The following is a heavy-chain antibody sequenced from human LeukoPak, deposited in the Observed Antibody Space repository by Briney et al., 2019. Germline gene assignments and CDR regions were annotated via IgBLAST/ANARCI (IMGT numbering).Heavy chain of an antibody. D-gene: IGHD2-8*01. CDR1: GFTFSSFG. J-gene: IGHJ4*02. Sequence: GGSLRLSCAASGFTFSSFGMHWVRQAPGKGLEWVAVIWYDGSNKYYVDSVKGRFTISRDYSKNTLYLQMYSLRAEDTAVYYCAKGGNGYCSNGVCSSRAVAAIDYWGQGTLVTVSS. CDR3: AKGGNGYCSNGVCSSRAVAAIDY. V-gene: IGHV3-33*06. CDR2: IWYDGSNK.